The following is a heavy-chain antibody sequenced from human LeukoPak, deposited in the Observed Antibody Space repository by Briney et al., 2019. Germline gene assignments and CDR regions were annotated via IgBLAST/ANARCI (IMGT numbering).Heavy chain of an antibody. CDR1: GFTFSDYY. Sequence: PGGSLRLSCAASGFTFSDYYMSWIRQAPGKGLEWVSYISSSGSTIYYADSVKGRFTISRDNAKNSLYLQMNSLRAEDTAVYYCARDPPYYYDISGYYYRGAFDIWGQGTTVTVSS. CDR2: ISSSGSTI. CDR3: ARDPPYYYDISGYYYRGAFDI. J-gene: IGHJ3*02. D-gene: IGHD3-22*01. V-gene: IGHV3-11*04.